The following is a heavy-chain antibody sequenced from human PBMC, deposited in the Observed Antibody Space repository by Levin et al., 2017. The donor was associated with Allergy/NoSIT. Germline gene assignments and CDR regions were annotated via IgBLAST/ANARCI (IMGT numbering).Heavy chain of an antibody. CDR2: ISGSGGST. Sequence: GESLKISCAASGFTFSSYAMSWVRQAPGKGLEWVSAISGSGGSTYYADSVKGRFTISRDNSKNTLYLQMNSLRAEDTAVYYCAKAGRAMVTPFDYWGQGTLVTVSS. CDR1: GFTFSSYA. V-gene: IGHV3-23*01. J-gene: IGHJ4*02. D-gene: IGHD5-18*01. CDR3: AKAGRAMVTPFDY.